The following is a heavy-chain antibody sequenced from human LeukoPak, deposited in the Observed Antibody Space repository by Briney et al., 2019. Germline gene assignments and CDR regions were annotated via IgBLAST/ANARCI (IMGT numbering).Heavy chain of an antibody. V-gene: IGHV1-2*02. CDR1: GYTFTGYY. D-gene: IGHD3-9*01. CDR3: ARVPQYYDILTGYYKVTGASDI. CDR2: INPNSGGT. J-gene: IGHJ3*02. Sequence: ASVKVSCKASGYTFTGYYMHWVRQAPGQGLEWMGWINPNSGGTNYAQKFQGRVTMTRDTSISTAYMELSRLRSDDTAVYYCARVPQYYDILTGYYKVTGASDIWGQGTMVTVSS.